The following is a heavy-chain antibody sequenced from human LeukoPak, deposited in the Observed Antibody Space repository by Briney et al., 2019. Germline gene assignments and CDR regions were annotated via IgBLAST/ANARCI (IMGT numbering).Heavy chain of an antibody. J-gene: IGHJ5*02. CDR3: ARQRFTMRAYAGNWFDP. CDR1: GYRFTTYW. D-gene: IGHD3-10*01. Sequence: GESLKISFKGSGYRFTTYWIGWVRPMPGKGLEWMGVIYPGDSDTRYSPSFQGQVTISADKSINTAYLQWSSLRASDTAMYYCARQRFTMRAYAGNWFDPWGQGTLVTVSS. CDR2: IYPGDSDT. V-gene: IGHV5-51*01.